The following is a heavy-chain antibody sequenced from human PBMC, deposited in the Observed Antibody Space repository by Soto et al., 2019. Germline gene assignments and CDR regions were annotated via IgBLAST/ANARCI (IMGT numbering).Heavy chain of an antibody. D-gene: IGHD2-2*01. V-gene: IGHV1-69*06. CDR1: GGTFSSYA. CDR2: IIPIFGTA. Sequence: SVKVSCKASGGTFSSYAISWVRQAPGQGLEWMGGIIPIFGTANYAQRFQGRVTITADKSTSTAYMELSSLRSEDTAVYYCASCDCSSTSCYSCSFDYWGQGTLVTVSS. J-gene: IGHJ4*02. CDR3: ASCDCSSTSCYSCSFDY.